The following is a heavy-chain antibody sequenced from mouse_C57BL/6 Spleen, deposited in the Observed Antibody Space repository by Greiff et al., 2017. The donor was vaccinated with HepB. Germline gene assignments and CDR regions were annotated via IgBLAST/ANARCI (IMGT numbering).Heavy chain of an antibody. CDR1: GYSITSGYY. J-gene: IGHJ2*01. CDR3: ARVDDYDNYFDY. V-gene: IGHV3-6*01. Sequence: EVQLVESGPGLVKPSQSLSLTCSVTGYSITSGYYWYWIRQFPGNKLEWMGYISYDGSNNYNPSLKNRISITRDTSKNQFFLKLNSVTTEDTATYYCARVDDYDNYFDYWGQGTTLTVSS. CDR2: ISYDGSN. D-gene: IGHD2-4*01.